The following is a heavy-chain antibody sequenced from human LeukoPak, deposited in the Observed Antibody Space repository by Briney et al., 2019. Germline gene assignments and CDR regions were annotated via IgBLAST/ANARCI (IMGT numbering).Heavy chain of an antibody. J-gene: IGHJ4*02. CDR1: GYTFTGYY. V-gene: IGHV1-2*04. CDR3: ARERSVYFDY. Sequence: GASVKVSCKASGYTFTGYYMHWVRQAPGQGLEWMGWINPNSGGTNYAQKFQGWVTMTRDTSISTAYMELSRLRSDDTAVYYRARERSVYFDYWGQGTLVTVSS. CDR2: INPNSGGT.